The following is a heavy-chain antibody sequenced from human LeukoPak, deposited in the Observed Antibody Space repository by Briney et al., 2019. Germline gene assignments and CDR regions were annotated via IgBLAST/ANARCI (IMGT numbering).Heavy chain of an antibody. J-gene: IGHJ6*02. V-gene: IGHV1-3*01. CDR1: GYTFTSYA. Sequence: ASVKVSCKASGYTFTSYAMHWVRQAPGQRVEWMGWINAGNGNTKYSQKFQGRVTITRDTSASTAYLELSSLRSEDTAVYYCARGFRVVRGVIRTYYYYYGMDVWGQGTTVTVSS. D-gene: IGHD3-10*01. CDR3: ARGFRVVRGVIRTYYYYYGMDV. CDR2: INAGNGNT.